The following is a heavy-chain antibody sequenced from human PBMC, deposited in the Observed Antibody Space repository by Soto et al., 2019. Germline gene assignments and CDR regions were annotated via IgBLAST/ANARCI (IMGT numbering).Heavy chain of an antibody. D-gene: IGHD1-26*01. Sequence: GASVKVSCKASGYIFTGYHIHWVRQAPGRGLEWMGWINPNSGDTEYAQNFQGRVTMTRDTSFNLVYMELSSLTSEDTAVYYCAREMGATDYWGPGALVTVSS. CDR1: GYIFTGYH. CDR3: AREMGATDY. CDR2: INPNSGDT. V-gene: IGHV1-2*02. J-gene: IGHJ4*02.